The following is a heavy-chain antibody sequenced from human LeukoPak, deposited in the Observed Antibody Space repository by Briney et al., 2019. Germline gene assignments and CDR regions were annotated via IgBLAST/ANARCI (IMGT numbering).Heavy chain of an antibody. CDR2: IYGSGRT. J-gene: IGHJ4*02. CDR3: ARGPSRITMVRGALAYFDY. D-gene: IGHD3-10*01. V-gene: IGHV4-59*01. CDR1: GGSISTYY. Sequence: SETLSLTSTVSGGSISTYYWTWLRPPPGKGREWIGYIYGSGRTDYNPSLKSRVTISVATTKTQFSLIMTSVTAENTAWYCCARGPSRITMVRGALAYFDYWGQGTLVTVSS.